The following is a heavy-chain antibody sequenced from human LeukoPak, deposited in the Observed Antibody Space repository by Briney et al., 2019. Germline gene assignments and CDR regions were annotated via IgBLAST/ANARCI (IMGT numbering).Heavy chain of an antibody. V-gene: IGHV3-48*03. Sequence: QPGGSLRLSCAASGFTFSSYEMNWVRQAPGKGLEWVSYISSSGSTIYYADSVKGRFTISRDNAKNSLYLQMNSLRAEDTAVYYCARDHLNDNGDSYFDYWGQGILVTVSS. CDR1: GFTFSSYE. CDR2: ISSSGSTI. CDR3: ARDHLNDNGDSYFDY. D-gene: IGHD4-17*01. J-gene: IGHJ4*02.